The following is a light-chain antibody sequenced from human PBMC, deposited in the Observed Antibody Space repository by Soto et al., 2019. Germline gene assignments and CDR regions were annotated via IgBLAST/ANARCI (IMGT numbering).Light chain of an antibody. V-gene: IGLV4-60*02. J-gene: IGLJ3*02. Sequence: QLVLTQSSSASASLGSSVKLTCTLSSGHSSYIIAWHQQQPGKAPRYLMKLEGSRNYNKGSGVPDRFSGSSSGADRYLTISNLQFEDEADYYCETWDSNNWVFGGGTQLTVL. CDR3: ETWDSNNWV. CDR2: LEGSRNY. CDR1: SGHSSYI.